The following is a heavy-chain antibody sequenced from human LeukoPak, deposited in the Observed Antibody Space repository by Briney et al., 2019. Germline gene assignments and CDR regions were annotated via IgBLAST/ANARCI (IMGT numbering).Heavy chain of an antibody. CDR3: ARGLVVDATPLHGDYQYYYYMDV. J-gene: IGHJ6*03. CDR2: INHSGTT. Sequence: SETLSLTCAVYGGSFSGYYWSWIRQPPGKGLEWIGEINHSGTTNYNPSLKSRVTISVDTSKNQFSLKLSSVTAADTAVYYCARGLVVDATPLHGDYQYYYYMDVWGKGTSVTVSS. D-gene: IGHD2-15*01. V-gene: IGHV4-34*01. CDR1: GGSFSGYY.